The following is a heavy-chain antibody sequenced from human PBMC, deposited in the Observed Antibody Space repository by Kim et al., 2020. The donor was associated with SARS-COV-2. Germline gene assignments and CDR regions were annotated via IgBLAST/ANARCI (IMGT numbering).Heavy chain of an antibody. D-gene: IGHD3-3*01. CDR3: ARDKIFGVVMGQYYYYGMDV. CDR2: IYYSGST. CDR1: GGSISSYY. Sequence: SETLSLTCTVSGGSISSYYWSWIRQPPGKGLEWIGYIYYSGSTNYNPSLKSRVTISVDTSKNQFSLKLSSVTAADTAVYYCARDKIFGVVMGQYYYYGMDVWGQGTTVTVSS. J-gene: IGHJ6*02. V-gene: IGHV4-59*01.